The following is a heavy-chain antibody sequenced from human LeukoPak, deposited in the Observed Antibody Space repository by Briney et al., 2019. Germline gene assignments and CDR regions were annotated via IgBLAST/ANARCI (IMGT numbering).Heavy chain of an antibody. V-gene: IGHV1-18*01. CDR1: GYSFTTYG. CDR3: ARGKSSWLFDN. D-gene: IGHD6-13*01. J-gene: IGHJ4*02. CDR2: ISTYNGNT. Sequence: ASVKVSCKASGYSFTTYGISWVRQAPGQGLEWMGRISTYNGNTDYAQNLQGRVTITTDTSTSTAYMELRSLRSDDTAVYYCARGKSSWLFDNWGQGTLVTVSS.